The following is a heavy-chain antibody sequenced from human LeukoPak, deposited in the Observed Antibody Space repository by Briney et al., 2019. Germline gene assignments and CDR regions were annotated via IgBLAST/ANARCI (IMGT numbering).Heavy chain of an antibody. Sequence: ASVKVSCKASGGTFSSYAISWVRQAPGQGLEWMGGIIPIFGTANYAQKFQGRVTITADESTSTAYMELSSLRSEDTAVYYCARDGIYSGSYYGWFDPWGQGTLVTVSS. V-gene: IGHV1-69*13. J-gene: IGHJ5*02. D-gene: IGHD1-26*01. CDR1: GGTFSSYA. CDR3: ARDGIYSGSYYGWFDP. CDR2: IIPIFGTA.